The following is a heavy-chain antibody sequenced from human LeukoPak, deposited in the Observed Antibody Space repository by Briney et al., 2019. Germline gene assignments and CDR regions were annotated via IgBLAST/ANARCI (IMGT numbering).Heavy chain of an antibody. CDR1: GFTFSSYD. D-gene: IGHD3-10*01. CDR2: IGTAGDT. J-gene: IGHJ4*02. V-gene: IGHV3-13*01. Sequence: GGSLRLSCAASGFTFSSYDMHWVGQARGKGLEWVSAIGTAGDTYYPGSVKGRFTISRENAKNSLYLQMNSLRAGDTAVYYCARATSGFGELLFDYWGQGTLVTVSS. CDR3: ARATSGFGELLFDY.